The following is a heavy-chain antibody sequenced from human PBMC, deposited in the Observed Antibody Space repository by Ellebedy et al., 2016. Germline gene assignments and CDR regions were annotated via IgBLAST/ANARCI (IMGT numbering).Heavy chain of an antibody. CDR2: IKQDVSEK. Sequence: GGSLRLXXAASGFTFSRYWMSWVRQAPGKGLEWVANIKQDVSEKHYVDSVKGRITISRDNAKNSLYLKMNSLTAEDTAVYYCAGGDYCSSTSCYTDVRGPEDSWGQGTLVTVSS. V-gene: IGHV3-7*01. D-gene: IGHD2-2*02. CDR3: AGGDYCSSTSCYTDVRGPEDS. CDR1: GFTFSRYW. J-gene: IGHJ4*02.